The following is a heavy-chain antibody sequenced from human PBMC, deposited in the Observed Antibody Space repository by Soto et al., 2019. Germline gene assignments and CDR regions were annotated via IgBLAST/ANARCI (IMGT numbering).Heavy chain of an antibody. CDR2: ISSSSSYI. D-gene: IGHD2-2*01. CDR3: ARGLLGYCSSTSCFHDYYGMDV. J-gene: IGHJ6*02. Sequence: EVQLVESGGGLVKPGGSLRLSCAASGFTFSSYSMNWVRQAPGKGLEWVSSISSSSSYIYYADSVKGRFTISRDNAKNSLYLQMNSLRAEDTAVYYCARGLLGYCSSTSCFHDYYGMDVWGQGTTVTVSS. V-gene: IGHV3-21*01. CDR1: GFTFSSYS.